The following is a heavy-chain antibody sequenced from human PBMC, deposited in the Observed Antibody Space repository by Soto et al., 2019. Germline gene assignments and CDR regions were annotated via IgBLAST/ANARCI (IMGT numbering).Heavy chain of an antibody. V-gene: IGHV4-39*07. CDR1: GDSGGFISSSGYY. CDR3: ARGNRGYYGSGRSTRPPHHTRFDY. D-gene: IGHD3-10*01. J-gene: IGHJ4*02. CDR2: INHSGST. Sequence: SETLSLTCTVSGDSGGFISSSGYYWSWIRQPPGKGLEWIGEINHSGSTNYNPSLKSRVTISVDTSKNQFSLKLSSVTAADTAVYYCARGNRGYYGSGRSTRPPHHTRFDYWGQGTLVTVSS.